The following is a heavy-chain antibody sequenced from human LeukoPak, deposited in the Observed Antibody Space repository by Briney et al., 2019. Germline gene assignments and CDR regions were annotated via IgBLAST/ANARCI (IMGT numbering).Heavy chain of an antibody. CDR2: ISGSGSNT. Sequence: GGSLRLSCAASGFAFSTYAMSWVRQAPGKGLELVSSISGSGSNTYYADSVKGQFTISRDTAKNSLCLQMNSLRVDDTAVYYCARGVHSFDRWGQGTLVTVSS. V-gene: IGHV3-23*01. CDR1: GFAFSTYA. CDR3: ARGVHSFDR. D-gene: IGHD3-10*01. J-gene: IGHJ4*02.